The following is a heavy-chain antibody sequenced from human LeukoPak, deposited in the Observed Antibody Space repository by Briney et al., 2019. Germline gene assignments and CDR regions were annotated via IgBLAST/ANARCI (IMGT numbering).Heavy chain of an antibody. CDR3: ARVGAVAGSDY. D-gene: IGHD6-19*01. CDR2: ISLYNGDT. J-gene: IGHJ4*02. CDR1: GYTFTSYG. Sequence: ASVKVSCKASGYTFTSYGITWARQAPGQGLEWMGWISLYNGDTNYAQKVQGRVTLTTGTSTSTAYMELRSLRSDDTAVYYCARVGAVAGSDYWGQGTLVTVSS. V-gene: IGHV1-18*01.